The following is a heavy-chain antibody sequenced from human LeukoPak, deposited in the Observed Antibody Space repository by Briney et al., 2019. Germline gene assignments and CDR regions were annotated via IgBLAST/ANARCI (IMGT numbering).Heavy chain of an antibody. CDR1: GYSFTSYW. J-gene: IGHJ4*02. CDR3: ARQALGYCSGGSCYHFDY. V-gene: IGHV5-51*01. CDR2: IYPGDSDT. Sequence: GESLKISCKGSGYSFTSYWIGWGRQMPGKGLEWMGIIYPGDSDTRYSPSFQGQVTISADKSISTAYLQWSSLKASDTAIYYCARQALGYCSGGSCYHFDYWGQGTLVTVSS. D-gene: IGHD2-15*01.